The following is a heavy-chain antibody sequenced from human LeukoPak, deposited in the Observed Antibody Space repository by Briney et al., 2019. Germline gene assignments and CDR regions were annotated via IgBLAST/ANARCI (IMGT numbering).Heavy chain of an antibody. Sequence: SVKVSCKTSGFTFTSSAIQWVRQARGQRLEWIGWIIVASDRTNYAQNFQERVTITTDMSTSTAYMELTSLRSEDTAVYYCAAEVYPGGDWWPFDYWGQGTLVNVSS. CDR2: IIVASDRT. D-gene: IGHD2-21*02. V-gene: IGHV1-58*02. J-gene: IGHJ4*02. CDR3: AAEVYPGGDWWPFDY. CDR1: GFTFTSSA.